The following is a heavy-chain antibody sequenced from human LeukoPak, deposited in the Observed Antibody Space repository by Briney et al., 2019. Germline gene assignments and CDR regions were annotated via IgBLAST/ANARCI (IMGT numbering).Heavy chain of an antibody. Sequence: ASVKVSCKASGYTVTGYYMHWARQAPGQGLECMGWINPNSGGTNYAQKFQGRVTMTRDTSITTAYMELSRLTSDDTAVYYCARDLGYTYLANWFDPWGQGTLVTVSS. J-gene: IGHJ5*02. V-gene: IGHV1-2*02. CDR3: ARDLGYTYLANWFDP. D-gene: IGHD5-24*01. CDR2: INPNSGGT. CDR1: GYTVTGYY.